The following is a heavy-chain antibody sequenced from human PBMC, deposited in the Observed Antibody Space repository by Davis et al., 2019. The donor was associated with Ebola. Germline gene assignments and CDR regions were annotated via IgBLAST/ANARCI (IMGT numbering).Heavy chain of an antibody. CDR3: ARDLGSSWEPYYYGMDV. Sequence: AASVKVSCKAFGYTFTSYGISWVRQAPGQGLEWMGWISAYNGNTNYAQKLQGRVTMTTDTSTSTAYMELRSLRSDDTAVYYCARDLGSSWEPYYYGMDVWGQGTTVTVSS. V-gene: IGHV1-18*04. J-gene: IGHJ6*02. D-gene: IGHD6-13*01. CDR2: ISAYNGNT. CDR1: GYTFTSYG.